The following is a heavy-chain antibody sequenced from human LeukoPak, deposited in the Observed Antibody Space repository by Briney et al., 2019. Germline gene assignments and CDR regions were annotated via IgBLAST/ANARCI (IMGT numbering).Heavy chain of an antibody. CDR3: AKDGALDRYCSGGSCYIDY. CDR1: GLTFSSYA. V-gene: IGHV3-23*01. D-gene: IGHD2-15*01. Sequence: PGGSLRLSCAASGLTFSSYAMTWVRQAPGKGLEWVSGISGSGGSTYYAGSVKGRFTISRDNSKNTLYLQMNSLRAEDTAVYYCAKDGALDRYCSGGSCYIDYWGQGTLVTVSS. CDR2: ISGSGGST. J-gene: IGHJ4*02.